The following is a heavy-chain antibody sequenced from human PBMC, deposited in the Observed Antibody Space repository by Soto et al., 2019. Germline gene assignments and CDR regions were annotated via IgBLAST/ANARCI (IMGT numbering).Heavy chain of an antibody. V-gene: IGHV1-46*01. CDR3: ARDCITTSCYSGYYYYGMDV. CDR1: GYTFTSYY. Sequence: ASVKVSCKASGYTFTSYYMHWVRQAPGQGLEWMGIINPSGGSTSYAQKFQGRVTITMDTSATTAYMELSSLRSEDTAVYYCARDCITTSCYSGYYYYGMDVWGQGTKVTVSS. CDR2: INPSGGST. J-gene: IGHJ6*02. D-gene: IGHD2-2*01.